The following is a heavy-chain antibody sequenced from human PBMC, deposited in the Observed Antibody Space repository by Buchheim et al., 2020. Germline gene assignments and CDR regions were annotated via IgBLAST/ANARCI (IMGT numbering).Heavy chain of an antibody. CDR3: AKVQVDYSVYYYYSGMDV. CDR1: GFTFSSYA. D-gene: IGHD4-11*01. J-gene: IGHJ6*02. CDR2: ISGSGGST. Sequence: EVQLLESGGGLVQPGGSLRLSCAASGFTFSSYAMSWVRQAPGKGLEWVSAISGSGGSTYYADSVKGRFTISRDNSKNTLYLQMNSLRAEDTAVYYCAKVQVDYSVYYYYSGMDVWGQGTT. V-gene: IGHV3-23*01.